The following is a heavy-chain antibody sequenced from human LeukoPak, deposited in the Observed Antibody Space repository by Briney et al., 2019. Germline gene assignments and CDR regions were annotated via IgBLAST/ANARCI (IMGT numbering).Heavy chain of an antibody. Sequence: SGPALAKPTQPLTLTCTFSGFSLSTSGMCVSWIRQPPGKALESLTRIDWYDDKYYSTSLKTMLTISKDTSKNQVVLTMTNMDPVDTATYYCARILYLPVAGTTLFDYWGQGTLVTVSS. J-gene: IGHJ4*02. CDR2: IDWYDDK. D-gene: IGHD6-19*01. CDR3: ARILYLPVAGTTLFDY. V-gene: IGHV2-70*11. CDR1: GFSLSTSGMC.